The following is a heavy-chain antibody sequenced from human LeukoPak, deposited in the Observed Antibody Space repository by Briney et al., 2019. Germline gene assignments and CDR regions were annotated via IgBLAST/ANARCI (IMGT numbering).Heavy chain of an antibody. CDR1: GGTFSSYA. J-gene: IGHJ3*02. CDR3: AREQYYYDSSGYYYGFKAFDI. D-gene: IGHD3-22*01. CDR2: IIPILGIA. V-gene: IGHV1-69*04. Sequence: ASAKVSCKASGGTFSSYAISWVRQAPGQGLEWMGRIIPILGIANYAQKFQGRVTITADKSTSTAYMELSSLRSEDTAVYYCAREQYYYDSSGYYYGFKAFDIWGQGTMVTVSS.